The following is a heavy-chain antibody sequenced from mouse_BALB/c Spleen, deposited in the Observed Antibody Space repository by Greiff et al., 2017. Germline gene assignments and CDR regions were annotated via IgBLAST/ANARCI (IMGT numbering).Heavy chain of an antibody. V-gene: IGHV2-9*02. D-gene: IGHD1-1*01. CDR1: GFSLTSYG. CDR3: ARDYYGSSYDYYAMDY. Sequence: VKLVESGPGLVAPSQSLSITCTVSGFSLTSYGVHWVRQPPGKCLEWLGVIWAGGSTNYNSALMSRLSISKDNSKSQVFLKMNSLQTDDTAMYYCARDYYGSSYDYYAMDYWGQGTSVTVSS. J-gene: IGHJ4*01. CDR2: IWAGGST.